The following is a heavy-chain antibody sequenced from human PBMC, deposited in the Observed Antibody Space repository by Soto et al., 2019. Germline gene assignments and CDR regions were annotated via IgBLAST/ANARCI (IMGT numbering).Heavy chain of an antibody. Sequence: HPGGSLRLSCAASGFTFSSYAMSWVRQAPGKGLEWVSAISGSGGSTYYADSVKGRFTISRDNSKNTLYLQMNSLRAEDTAVYYCAKEGREGDVVVVAAEKGVDVWGQGTTVTVSS. J-gene: IGHJ6*02. CDR1: GFTFSSYA. CDR3: AKEGREGDVVVVAAEKGVDV. CDR2: ISGSGGST. D-gene: IGHD2-15*01. V-gene: IGHV3-23*01.